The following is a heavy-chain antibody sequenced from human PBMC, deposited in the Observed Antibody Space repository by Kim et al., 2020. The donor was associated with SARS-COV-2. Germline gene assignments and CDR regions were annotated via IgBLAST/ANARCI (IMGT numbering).Heavy chain of an antibody. D-gene: IGHD2-21*02. CDR3: ARDGLWGDLYFDY. V-gene: IGHV3-33*01. J-gene: IGHJ4*02. CDR2: IWYDGSNK. CDR1: GFTFSSYG. Sequence: GGSLRLSCAASGFTFSSYGMHWVRQAPGKGLEWVAVIWYDGSNKYYADSVKGRFTISRDNSKNTLYLQMNSLRAEDTAVYYCARDGLWGDLYFDYWGQGTLVTVSS.